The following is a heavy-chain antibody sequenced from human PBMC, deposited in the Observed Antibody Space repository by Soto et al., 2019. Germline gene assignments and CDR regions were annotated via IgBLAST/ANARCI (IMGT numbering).Heavy chain of an antibody. CDR3: ARVISGSWYNYYFDY. CDR2: IYYSGST. Sequence: SETLSLTCTVSGGSVSSGTYYWSWIRQPPGKGLEWIGYIYYSGSTNYNPSLKSRVTISVDTSKNQFSLKLSSVTAADTAVYYCARVISGSWYNYYFDYWGQGTLVTVSS. D-gene: IGHD6-13*01. J-gene: IGHJ4*02. V-gene: IGHV4-61*01. CDR1: GGSVSSGTYY.